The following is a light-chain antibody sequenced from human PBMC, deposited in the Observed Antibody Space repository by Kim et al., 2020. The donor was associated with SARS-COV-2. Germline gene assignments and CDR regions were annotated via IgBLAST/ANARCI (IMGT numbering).Light chain of an antibody. Sequence: PGQTANITCSGHKLEDKFTSWYQQRPGQSPLLVIYEDNKRPSGIPERFSGSNSGNTGTLTISGTQAMDEADYYCQAWDSVSGIIFGGGTQLTVL. CDR3: QAWDSVSGII. V-gene: IGLV3-1*01. CDR1: KLEDKF. CDR2: EDN. J-gene: IGLJ2*01.